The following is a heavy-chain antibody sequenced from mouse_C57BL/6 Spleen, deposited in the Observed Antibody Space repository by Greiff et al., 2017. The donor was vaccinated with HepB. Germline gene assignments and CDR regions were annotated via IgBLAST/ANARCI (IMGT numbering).Heavy chain of an antibody. CDR2: ISSGSSNI. Sequence: EVQGVESGAGLVKPGGSLKLSCAASGFTFSDYGMHWVRQGPEKGLEWVAYISSGSSNIYYADTVKVRFTISRDKAKNTLDLKMTSLRSEDTAMYYCARHATVVGDYWGQGTTLTVSS. J-gene: IGHJ2*01. D-gene: IGHD1-1*01. CDR3: ARHATVVGDY. V-gene: IGHV5-17*01. CDR1: GFTFSDYG.